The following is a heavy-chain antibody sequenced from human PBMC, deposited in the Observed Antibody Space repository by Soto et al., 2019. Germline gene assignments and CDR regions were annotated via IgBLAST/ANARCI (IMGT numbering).Heavy chain of an antibody. CDR1: GGSFSGYY. J-gene: IGHJ6*03. V-gene: IGHV4-34*01. CDR3: ARAIVYCSSTSCYGWGYYDSMDV. Sequence: QVQLQQWGAGLLKPSXXXSLTCAVYGGSFSGYYWSWIRQPPGKGLEWVGEINHSGSTNYNPSLKSRVTISVAPSKHQFSLKLSSVPAADTAVYYCARAIVYCSSTSCYGWGYYDSMDVWGKGTTVTVSS. D-gene: IGHD2-2*01. CDR2: INHSGST.